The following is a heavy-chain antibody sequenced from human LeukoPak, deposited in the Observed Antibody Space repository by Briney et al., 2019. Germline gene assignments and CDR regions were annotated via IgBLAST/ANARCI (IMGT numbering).Heavy chain of an antibody. D-gene: IGHD4-17*01. Sequence: GRSLRLSCAASGFTFSSYGMHWVRQAPGKGLEWVAFIRYDGSNKYYADSVKGRFTISRDNSKNTLYLQMNSLRAEDTAVYYCASLRSMTTVTTYYYYYYMDVWGKGTTVTVSS. CDR2: IRYDGSNK. CDR3: ASLRSMTTVTTYYYYYYMDV. V-gene: IGHV3-30*02. J-gene: IGHJ6*03. CDR1: GFTFSSYG.